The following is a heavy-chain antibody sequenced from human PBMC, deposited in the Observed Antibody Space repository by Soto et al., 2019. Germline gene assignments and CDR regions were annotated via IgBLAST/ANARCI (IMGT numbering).Heavy chain of an antibody. D-gene: IGHD3-10*01. CDR3: AAAGAGTFEL. CDR2: IRGNGDGT. V-gene: IGHV3-23*01. J-gene: IGHJ3*01. CDR1: GYTFSNYA. Sequence: VQLLESGGGLVPPGGSLRLSCAASGYTFSNYAMSWVRQAPGKGLEWVSTIRGNGDGTYYADSVKGRFTISRDNSKNTLSLQMNSLRVEDTALYYCAAAGAGTFELWGQGTMVTVSS.